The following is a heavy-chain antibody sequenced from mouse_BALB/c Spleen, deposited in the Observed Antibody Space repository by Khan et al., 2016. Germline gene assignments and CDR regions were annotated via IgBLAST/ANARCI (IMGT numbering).Heavy chain of an antibody. CDR3: ARSPDGYYVGRCAY. CDR2: LFPGDGDA. J-gene: IGHJ3*01. CDR1: GYAFSNYW. Sequence: QVQLKQSGAELLRPGSSVKISCKASGYAFSNYWMNWVKQRPGQGLEWIGQLFPGDGDANYNGKFKDKATLTAAKSSSTAYIQLTSLTSEDSAVDFCARSPDGYYVGRCAYWGQGTLVTVSA. D-gene: IGHD2-3*01. V-gene: IGHV1-80*01.